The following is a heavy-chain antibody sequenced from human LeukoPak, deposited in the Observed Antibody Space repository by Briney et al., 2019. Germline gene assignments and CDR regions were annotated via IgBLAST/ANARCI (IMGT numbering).Heavy chain of an antibody. CDR3: ARRSSGSPPYYFGY. CDR2: INSDGSST. V-gene: IGHV3-74*01. J-gene: IGHJ4*02. Sequence: GGSLRLSCAASGLTFSSYWMHWVRQAPGKGLVWVSRINSDGSSTSYADSVKGRFAISRDNAKNTLYLQMNSLRAEDTAVYYCARRSSGSPPYYFGYWGQGTLVTVSS. D-gene: IGHD1-26*01. CDR1: GLTFSSYW.